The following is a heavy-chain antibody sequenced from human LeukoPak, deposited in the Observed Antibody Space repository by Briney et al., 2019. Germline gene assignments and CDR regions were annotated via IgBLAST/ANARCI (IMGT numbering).Heavy chain of an antibody. V-gene: IGHV1-69*17. Sequence: GASVKVSCKASGGTLSSYAISWVRQAPGQGLEWMGGIIPIFGIANYAQKFQDRVTITADKTTGTAYMELSSLRSEDTAVYYCARDLNQYYDSSGLWVRDTEDAFDIWGQGTMVTVSS. CDR2: IIPIFGIA. CDR1: GGTLSSYA. J-gene: IGHJ3*02. D-gene: IGHD3-22*01. CDR3: ARDLNQYYDSSGLWVRDTEDAFDI.